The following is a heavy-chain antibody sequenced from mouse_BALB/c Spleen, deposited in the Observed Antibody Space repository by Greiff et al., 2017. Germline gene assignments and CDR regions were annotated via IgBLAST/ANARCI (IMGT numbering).Heavy chain of an antibody. CDR1: GFTFSSYA. D-gene: IGHD1-1*01. J-gene: IGHJ4*01. V-gene: IGHV5-9-4*01. CDR3: AITTVVEGYAMDY. Sequence: EVQVVESGGGLVKPGGSLKLSCAASGFTFSSYAMSWVRQSPEKRLEWVAEISSGGSYTYYPDTVTGRFTISRDNAKNTLYLEMSSLRSEDTAMYYCAITTVVEGYAMDYWGQGTSVTVSS. CDR2: ISSGGSYT.